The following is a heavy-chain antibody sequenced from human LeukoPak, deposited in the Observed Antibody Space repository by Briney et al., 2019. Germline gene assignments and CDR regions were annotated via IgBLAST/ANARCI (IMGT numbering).Heavy chain of an antibody. D-gene: IGHD3-22*01. V-gene: IGHV4-59*01. J-gene: IGHJ6*02. CDR1: GGSISSYY. CDR2: IYYSGST. Sequence: PSGTLSLTCTVSGGSISSYYWSWIRQPPGKGLEWIGYIYYSGSTNYNPSLKSRVTISVDTSKNQFSLKLSSVTAADTAVYYCARAVVIRDYYYGMDVWGQGTTVTVSS. CDR3: ARAVVIRDYYYGMDV.